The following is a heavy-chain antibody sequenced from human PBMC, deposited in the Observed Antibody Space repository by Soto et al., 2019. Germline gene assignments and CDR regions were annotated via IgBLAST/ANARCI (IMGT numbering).Heavy chain of an antibody. V-gene: IGHV3-15*07. CDR1: SVSNAW. D-gene: IGHD2-21*02. J-gene: IGHJ4*02. CDR2: IKSKTDGGTT. CDR3: TTQVVTAPPGMDY. Sequence: SVSNAWMNWVRQAPGKGLEWVGRIKSKTDGGTTDYAAPVKGRFTISRDDSKNTLYLQMNSLKTEDTAVYYCTTQVVTAPPGMDYWGQGTLVTVSS.